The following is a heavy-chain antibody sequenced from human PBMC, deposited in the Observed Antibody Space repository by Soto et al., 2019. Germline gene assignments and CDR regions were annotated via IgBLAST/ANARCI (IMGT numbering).Heavy chain of an antibody. D-gene: IGHD3-9*01. V-gene: IGHV3-30-3*01. CDR1: GFMFRSYA. CDR2: ISYDGNNK. CDR3: ARDGGGTGYQACDN. Sequence: QVQLVESGGDVVQPGTSLRLSCAASGFMFRSYALHWVRQAPGKGLEWVAVISYDGNNKYVGESVKGRFTISRDMSQNTVYLQMNHLRVEDTAIYYCARDGGGTGYQACDNWGQGTLVTVSS. J-gene: IGHJ4*02.